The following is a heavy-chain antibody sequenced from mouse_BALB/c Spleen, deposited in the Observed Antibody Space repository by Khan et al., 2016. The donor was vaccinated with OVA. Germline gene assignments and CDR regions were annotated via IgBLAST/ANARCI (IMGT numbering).Heavy chain of an antibody. J-gene: IGHJ3*01. CDR2: ISPVSGDT. CDR3: ARRNYFGYTFAY. V-gene: IGHV1-77*01. D-gene: IGHD1-2*01. CDR1: GYTFTDYY. Sequence: QVQLQQSGAELARPGASVKLSCTASGYTFTDYYINWVKQRTGQGLEWIGEISPVSGDTYYNERFMGKATLTADKSSSTAYMQLSSLTSEDSAVYFCARRNYFGYTFAYWGQGTLVTVSA.